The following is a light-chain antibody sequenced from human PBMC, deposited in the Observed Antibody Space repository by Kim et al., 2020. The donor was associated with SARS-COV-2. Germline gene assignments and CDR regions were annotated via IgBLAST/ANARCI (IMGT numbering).Light chain of an antibody. CDR1: TSNIGSNA. V-gene: IGLV1-44*01. J-gene: IGLJ2*01. CDR3: AAWDDRLNSPI. CDR2: ASH. Sequence: ELTQPPSASGTPGQWVNISCSGSTSNIGSNAVNWYQQLPGTAPKLLIYASHQQPSGVPDRFSGSKSGSSASLTIRGLRSEDEADYLCAAWDDRLNSPIFDEGTQLTVL.